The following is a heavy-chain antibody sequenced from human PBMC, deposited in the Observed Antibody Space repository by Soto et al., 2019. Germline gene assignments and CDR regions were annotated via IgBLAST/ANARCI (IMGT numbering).Heavy chain of an antibody. CDR3: ARGLRDQYCSGGSCYAQPSYFDY. J-gene: IGHJ4*02. Sequence: SETLSLTCTVSGGSISSGGYYWSWIRQHPGKGLEWTGYIYYSGSTYYNQSLKSQVTISVDTSKNQFSLKLSSVTAADTAVYYCARGLRDQYCSGGSCYAQPSYFDYWGQGTLVTVSS. V-gene: IGHV4-31*01. CDR1: GGSISSGGYY. CDR2: IYYSGST. D-gene: IGHD2-15*01.